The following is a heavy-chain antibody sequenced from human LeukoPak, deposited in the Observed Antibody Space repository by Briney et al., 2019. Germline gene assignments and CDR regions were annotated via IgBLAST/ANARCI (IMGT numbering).Heavy chain of an antibody. V-gene: IGHV4-31*03. Sequence: SETLSLTCTVSGGSISSGGYYWSWIRQHPGKGLEWIGYIYYSGSTYYNPSLKSRVTISVDTSKDQFSLKLSSVTAADTAVYYCARHRWLQSPFDYWGQGTLVTVSS. CDR1: GGSISSGGYY. J-gene: IGHJ4*02. CDR3: ARHRWLQSPFDY. CDR2: IYYSGST. D-gene: IGHD5-12*01.